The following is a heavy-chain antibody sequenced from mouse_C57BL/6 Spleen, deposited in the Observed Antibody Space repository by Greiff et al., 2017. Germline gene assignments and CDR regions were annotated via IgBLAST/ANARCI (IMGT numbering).Heavy chain of an antibody. Sequence: VQLQQPGAELVRPGSSVKLSCKASGYTFTSYWMHWVKQRPIQGLEWIGNIDPSDSETHYNQKFKDKATLTVDKSSSTAYMQLSSLTSEDSAVYYCARESTRDGSWYFDVWGTGTTVTVSS. CDR1: GYTFTSYW. D-gene: IGHD2-3*01. J-gene: IGHJ1*03. CDR2: IDPSDSET. V-gene: IGHV1-52*01. CDR3: ARESTRDGSWYFDV.